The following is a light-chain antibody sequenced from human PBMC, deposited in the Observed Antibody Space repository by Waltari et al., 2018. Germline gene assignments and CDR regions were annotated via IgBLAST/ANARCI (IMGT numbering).Light chain of an antibody. Sequence: EIVLTQSPATLSLSPGERATLSCRASQSISSYLAWYQHNPGQPPRLLIFDTSNRDTGIPARFSGSGSGTDFTLTISSLEPEDFAVYYCQQRSNWPLTFGGGTKVEI. CDR1: QSISSY. CDR2: DTS. CDR3: QQRSNWPLT. V-gene: IGKV3-11*01. J-gene: IGKJ4*01.